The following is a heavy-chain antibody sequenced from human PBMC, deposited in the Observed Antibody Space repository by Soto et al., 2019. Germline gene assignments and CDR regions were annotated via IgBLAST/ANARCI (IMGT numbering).Heavy chain of an antibody. J-gene: IGHJ6*03. CDR1: GYTFTSYG. Sequence: ASVKVSCKASGYTFTSYGISWVRQAPGQELEWMGWISAYNGNTNYAQKLQGRVTMTTDTSTSTAYMELRSLRSDDTAVYYCAREGGIAAATGDYYYYYMDVWGKGTTVTVSS. CDR2: ISAYNGNT. CDR3: AREGGIAAATGDYYYYYMDV. D-gene: IGHD6-13*01. V-gene: IGHV1-18*01.